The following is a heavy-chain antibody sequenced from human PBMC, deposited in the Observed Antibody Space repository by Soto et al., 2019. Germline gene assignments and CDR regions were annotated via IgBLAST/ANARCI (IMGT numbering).Heavy chain of an antibody. CDR2: IIPIFGTA. CDR3: AREGQQLVLRYYGMDV. Sequence: GASVKVSCKASGGTFSSYAISWVRQAPGQGLEWMGGIIPIFGTANYAQKFQGRVTITADKSTGTAYMELSSLRSEDTAVYYCAREGQQLVLRYYGMDVWGRGTTVTVSS. CDR1: GGTFSSYA. J-gene: IGHJ6*02. D-gene: IGHD6-13*01. V-gene: IGHV1-69*06.